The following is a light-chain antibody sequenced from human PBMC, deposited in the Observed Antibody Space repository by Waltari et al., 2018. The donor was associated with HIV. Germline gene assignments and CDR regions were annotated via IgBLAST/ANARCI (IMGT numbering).Light chain of an antibody. CDR1: SLKIYY. Sequence: SSELTQDPSVSVALGQTVKITCQGDSLKIYYANWYQQKPGQAPVLVIYGETKRHSGIADRFSGSGSGNTAALMTTGVQAEDEADDYCAGWDDSRSGWVFGGGTKLTVL. J-gene: IGLJ3*02. CDR2: GET. CDR3: AGWDDSRSGWV. V-gene: IGLV3-19*01.